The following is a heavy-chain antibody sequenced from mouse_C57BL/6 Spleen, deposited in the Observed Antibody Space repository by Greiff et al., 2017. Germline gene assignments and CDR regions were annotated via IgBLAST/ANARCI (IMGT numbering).Heavy chain of an antibody. CDR3: ARPTGRDYFDY. J-gene: IGHJ2*01. V-gene: IGHV1-82*01. D-gene: IGHD3-3*01. CDR2: IYPGDGDT. CDR1: GYAFSSSW. Sequence: QVQLKESGPELVKPGASVKISCKASGYAFSSSWMNWVKQRPGKGLEWIGRIYPGDGDTNYNGKFKGKATLTADKSSSTAYMQLSSLTSEDSAVXFCARPTGRDYFDYWGQGTTLTVSS.